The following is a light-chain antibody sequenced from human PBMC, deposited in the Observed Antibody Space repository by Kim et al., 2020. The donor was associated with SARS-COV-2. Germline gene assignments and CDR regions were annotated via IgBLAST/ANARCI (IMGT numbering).Light chain of an antibody. CDR3: QQYNSYL. J-gene: IGKJ1*01. Sequence: LSASVGDRVTITCRASQSISSWLAWYQQKPGKAPKLLIYDAASLESGVPSRFSGSGSGTEFTLTISSLQPDDFATYYCQQYNSYLFGQGTKVDIK. CDR1: QSISSW. CDR2: DAA. V-gene: IGKV1-5*01.